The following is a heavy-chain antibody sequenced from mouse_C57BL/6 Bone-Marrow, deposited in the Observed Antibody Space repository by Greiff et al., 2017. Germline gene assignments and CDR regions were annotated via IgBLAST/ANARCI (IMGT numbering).Heavy chain of an antibody. Sequence: VQLQQSGAELVKPGASVKLSCTASGFNIKDYYMHWVKQRTEQGLEWIGRIDPEDGETKYAPKFQGKDTITADTSSNTAYLQISSLTSEDTAVYYFARNPSYSSFYVDYWGQRTTLTVSS. CDR2: IDPEDGET. CDR3: ARNPSYSSFYVDY. J-gene: IGHJ2*01. D-gene: IGHD1-1*01. V-gene: IGHV14-2*01. CDR1: GFNIKDYY.